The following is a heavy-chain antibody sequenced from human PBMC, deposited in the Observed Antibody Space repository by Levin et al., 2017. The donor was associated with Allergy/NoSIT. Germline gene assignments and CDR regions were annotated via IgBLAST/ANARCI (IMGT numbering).Heavy chain of an antibody. J-gene: IGHJ6*02. CDR2: ISAYGSET. V-gene: IGHV3-21*01. Sequence: GGSLRLSCAASGFPFTTYTMSWVRQAPGKGLEWVASISAYGSETHYSESVKGRFTISKDNAKTSLYLQMNSLSAEDAGIYYCARRFPQGYYYYLDVWGLGTTVTVSS. CDR3: ARRFPQGYYYYLDV. D-gene: IGHD3-10*01. CDR1: GFPFTTYT.